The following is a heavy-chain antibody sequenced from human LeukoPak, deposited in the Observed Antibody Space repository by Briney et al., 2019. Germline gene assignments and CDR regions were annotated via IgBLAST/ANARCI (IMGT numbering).Heavy chain of an antibody. D-gene: IGHD3-10*01. CDR3: ARPNGSGSYLKSYYYYMDV. J-gene: IGHJ6*03. CDR1: GGTFSSYA. CDR2: IIPIFGTA. Sequence: SVKVSCKASGGTFSSYAISWVRQAPGQGLEWLGGIIPIFGTANYAQKFQGRVTIAADESTSTAYMELSSMRSEDTAVYYCARPNGSGSYLKSYYYYMDVWGKGTTVTVSS. V-gene: IGHV1-69*13.